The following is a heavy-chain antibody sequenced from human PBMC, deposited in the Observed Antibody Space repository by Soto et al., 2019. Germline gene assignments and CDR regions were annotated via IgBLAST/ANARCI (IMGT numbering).Heavy chain of an antibody. CDR1: GGSISSGGYY. V-gene: IGHV4-31*03. Sequence: QVQLQESGPGLVKPSQTLSLTCTVSGGSISSGGYYWSWIRQHPGKGLEWIGYIYYSGSTYYNPSLKSRVTISVDTSKTQSALKLSSVTAADTAVYYCARDRSGDYYYYGMDVWGQGTTVTVSS. CDR3: ARDRSGDYYYYGMDV. J-gene: IGHJ6*02. CDR2: IYYSGST. D-gene: IGHD6-25*01.